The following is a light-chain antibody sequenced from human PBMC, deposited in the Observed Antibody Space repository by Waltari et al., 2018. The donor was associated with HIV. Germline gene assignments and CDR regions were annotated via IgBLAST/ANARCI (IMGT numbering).Light chain of an antibody. CDR2: GAS. J-gene: IGKJ4*01. CDR1: QNVFYSSNNRNI. Sequence: DIVMTQSPDSLAVSLGERAPLKCKSSQNVFYSSNNRNILSWYQQKAGQPPKLIIYGASSRQSGVPDRFSGSGSGTDFTLTISSLQAEDVAVYFCQQTYTIPPTFGGGTKVEIK. CDR3: QQTYTIPPT. V-gene: IGKV4-1*01.